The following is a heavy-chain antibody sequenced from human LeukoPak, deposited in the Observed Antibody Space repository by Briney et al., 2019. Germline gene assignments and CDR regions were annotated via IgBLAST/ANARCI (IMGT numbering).Heavy chain of an antibody. CDR2: IKPKTDGETT. CDR1: GFTFSSYW. V-gene: IGHV3-15*07. Sequence: GGSLRLSCAASGFTFSSYWMNWVHQAPGKGLEWVGRIKPKTDGETTEYAAPVKDRFSISRDDSKSMMYLQMNSLKTEDTAVYYCITPLPYSAQGGQGTLVTVSS. D-gene: IGHD2-21*01. J-gene: IGHJ4*02. CDR3: ITPLPYSAQ.